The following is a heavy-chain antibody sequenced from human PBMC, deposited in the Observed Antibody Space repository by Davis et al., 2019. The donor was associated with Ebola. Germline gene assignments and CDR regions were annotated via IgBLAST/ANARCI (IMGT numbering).Heavy chain of an antibody. CDR3: ARGLDYYDSSGYSYFDY. CDR1: GGSFSGYY. J-gene: IGHJ4*02. Sequence: GSLRLSCAVYGGSFSGYYWSWIRQPPGKGLEWIGEINHSGSTNYNPSLKSRVTISVDTSKNQFSLKLSSVTAADTAVYYCARGLDYYDSSGYSYFDYWGQGTLVTVSS. V-gene: IGHV4-34*01. CDR2: INHSGST. D-gene: IGHD3-22*01.